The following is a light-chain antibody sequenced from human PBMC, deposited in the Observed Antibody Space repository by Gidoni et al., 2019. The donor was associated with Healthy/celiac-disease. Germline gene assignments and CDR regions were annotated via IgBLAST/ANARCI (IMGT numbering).Light chain of an antibody. CDR1: QSVSSSY. CDR3: QQYGSSPLYT. J-gene: IGKJ2*01. CDR2: GSS. V-gene: IGKV3-20*01. Sequence: DIVCTQSPGTLYLSPGERATFSCRASQSVSSSYLAWYQQNPGQAPRLLIYGSSSRATGITDRFSGSESGKAFTLTISRLQPDDFAVYYCQQYGSSPLYTFGQGTKLEIK.